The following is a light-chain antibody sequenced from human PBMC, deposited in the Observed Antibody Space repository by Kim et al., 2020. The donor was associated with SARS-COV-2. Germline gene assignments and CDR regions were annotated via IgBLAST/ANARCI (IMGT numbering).Light chain of an antibody. CDR3: ASWDGSLNVVI. J-gene: IGLJ2*01. CDR2: ATN. V-gene: IGLV1-44*01. CDR1: NSNVGSHS. Sequence: QSVLTQPPSVSGTPGHRVTISCSGANSNVGSHSVNWYRHLPGTAPRLLIYATNQRPSWVPDRFSGSKSGTSASLAISGLQSEDEADYYCASWDGSLNVVIFGGGTQLTVL.